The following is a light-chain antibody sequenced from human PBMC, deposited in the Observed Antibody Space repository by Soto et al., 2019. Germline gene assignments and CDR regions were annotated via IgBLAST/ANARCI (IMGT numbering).Light chain of an antibody. CDR1: QSVNSN. Sequence: EIVLTQSPGTLSLSPGDRATLSCRASQSVNSNFLAWYQQKPGQAPRLLMFRTSSRATGFPARFSGSGSGTEFNLTISSLQSEDLGVYYCQQYNNWPRATFGGGTKVDIK. CDR2: RTS. J-gene: IGKJ4*01. CDR3: QQYNNWPRAT. V-gene: IGKV3-15*01.